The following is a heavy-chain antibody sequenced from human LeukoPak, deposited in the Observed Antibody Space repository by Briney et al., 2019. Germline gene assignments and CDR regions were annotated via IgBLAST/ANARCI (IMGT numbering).Heavy chain of an antibody. D-gene: IGHD6-13*01. J-gene: IGHJ4*02. CDR3: AKDAAAAGSAYYFEY. CDR1: GFTFSNYA. V-gene: IGHV3-23*01. Sequence: GGSLRLSCAASGFTFSNYAMSWGRQAPGKGREWGSVISGSGGITYYEDSVKGRFTISRDNSKNTLYLQMNSLRADDTAIYYCAKDAAAAGSAYYFEYWGQGTLVTVSS. CDR2: ISGSGGIT.